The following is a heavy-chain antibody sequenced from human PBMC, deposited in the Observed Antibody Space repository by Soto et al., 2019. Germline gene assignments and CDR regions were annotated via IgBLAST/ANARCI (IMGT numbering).Heavy chain of an antibody. CDR2: ISSGSSYI. CDR1: GCTFSSYS. D-gene: IGHD2-8*01. J-gene: IGHJ4*02. V-gene: IGHV3-21*01. CDR3: ARVSDDIVLTSEW. Sequence: GGLLAPCASSGCTFSSYSVHCVRQAPGKGLEWVSFISSGSSYIYYADSVKGRFTISRDNAKNSVYLQMNSLRAEDTAVYYCARVSDDIVLTSEWWGQAPLVTVSS.